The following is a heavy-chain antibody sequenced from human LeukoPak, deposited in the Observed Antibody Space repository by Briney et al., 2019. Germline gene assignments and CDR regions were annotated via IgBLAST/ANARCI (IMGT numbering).Heavy chain of an antibody. CDR3: ARVPSVEAATAWFGP. CDR2: ISSSSGSI. CDR1: GFTFSSYN. Sequence: GGSLRLSCAASGFTFSSYNMNWVRQAPGKGLEWVSYISSSSGSIFYADSVKGRFTISRDNAKNSLYLQMNSLRVEDTAVYYCARVPSVEAATAWFGPWGQGTLVTVSS. J-gene: IGHJ5*02. D-gene: IGHD2-15*01. V-gene: IGHV3-48*01.